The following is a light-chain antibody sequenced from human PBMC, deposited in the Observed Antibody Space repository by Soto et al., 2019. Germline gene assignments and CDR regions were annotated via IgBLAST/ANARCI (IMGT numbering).Light chain of an antibody. V-gene: IGKV1-39*01. J-gene: IGKJ1*01. CDR1: QSISNW. Sequence: DIQMTQSPSTLSASVGDRVTITCRASQSISNWLAWYQQRPGKAPKLLIYAASSLQSGVPSRFSGSGSGTDFTLSISSLQPEDFATYYCHQTYGKHRTFGQGTKVDIK. CDR3: HQTYGKHRT. CDR2: AAS.